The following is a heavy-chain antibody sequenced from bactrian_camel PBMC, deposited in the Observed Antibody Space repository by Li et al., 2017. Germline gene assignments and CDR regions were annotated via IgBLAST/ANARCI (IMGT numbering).Heavy chain of an antibody. CDR1: GFTFSTSA. V-gene: IGHV3S7*01. CDR3: VRAGKFVDFELGTASN. J-gene: IGHJ4*01. CDR2: VYTGDGKT. Sequence: HVQLVESGGGFVQPGGSLRLSYAASGFTFSTSAMTWVRQVPGKGLEWVSTVYTGDGKTYSADSVKGRFTISRDNTKNILYLQMNSLKSEDTAVYYCVRAGKFVDFELGTASNWGQGTQVTVS. D-gene: IGHD5*01.